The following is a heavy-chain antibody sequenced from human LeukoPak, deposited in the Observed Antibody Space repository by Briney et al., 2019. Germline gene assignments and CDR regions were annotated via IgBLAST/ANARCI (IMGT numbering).Heavy chain of an antibody. V-gene: IGHV4-39*01. D-gene: IGHD6-13*01. CDR1: GGSISSSSYY. CDR3: ARHLYSSSWFDY. Sequence: SETLSLTCTVSGGSISSSSYYWGWIRQPPGNGLEWIGSIYYSGSTYYNPSLKSRVTISVDTSKNQFSLKLSSVTAADTAVYYCARHLYSSSWFDYWGQGTLVTVSS. J-gene: IGHJ4*02. CDR2: IYYSGST.